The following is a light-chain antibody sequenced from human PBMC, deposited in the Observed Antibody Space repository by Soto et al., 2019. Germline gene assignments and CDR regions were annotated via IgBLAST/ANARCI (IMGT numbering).Light chain of an antibody. CDR1: SGSVSTSHY. J-gene: IGLJ3*02. V-gene: IGLV8-61*01. CDR3: MLCVATGVWV. Sequence: QAVVTQEASLSVSPGGTVTLTCGLNSGSVSTSHYPIWYQQTPGQPPRTLILNIESRPSGVPERFSGTIIGRRAALTITGAQSEDESDYYCMLCVATGVWVFGGGTQLTVL. CDR2: NIE.